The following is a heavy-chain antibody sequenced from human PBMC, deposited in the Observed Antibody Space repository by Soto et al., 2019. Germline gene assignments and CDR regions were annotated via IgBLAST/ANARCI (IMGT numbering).Heavy chain of an antibody. Sequence: EVQLVESGGGLIQPGGSLRLSCAASGFTVSSNYMSWVRQAPGKGLEWVAVIYSGDTTYYADSVKGRFTISRDHSKNTLYLQMNSLRAEDTAVYYCARDLRTLYGMDVWGHGTTVTVSS. CDR2: IYSGDTT. CDR1: GFTVSSNY. V-gene: IGHV3-53*01. J-gene: IGHJ6*02. CDR3: ARDLRTLYGMDV.